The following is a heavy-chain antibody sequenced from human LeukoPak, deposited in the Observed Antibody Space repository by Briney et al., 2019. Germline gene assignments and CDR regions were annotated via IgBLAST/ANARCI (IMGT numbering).Heavy chain of an antibody. Sequence: PGGSLRLSCAVSGFTFSDFWMNWVRQAPGKGLEWVASIKQDGSEKYYVDSVKGRFSISRDNAKNSLRLQMNSLRAEDTAVYYCARDHTVDGLVFDYWGQGILVTVSS. J-gene: IGHJ4*02. CDR1: GFTFSDFW. D-gene: IGHD6-19*01. CDR3: ARDHTVDGLVFDY. V-gene: IGHV3-7*01. CDR2: IKQDGSEK.